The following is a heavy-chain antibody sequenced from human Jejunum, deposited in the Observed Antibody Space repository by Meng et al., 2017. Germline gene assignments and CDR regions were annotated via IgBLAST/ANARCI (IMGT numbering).Heavy chain of an antibody. V-gene: IGHV4-39*07. Sequence: ESGPCLVTPSETLSPTCTVSGASISTTHYYWGWLRQPPGKGLELIGTMSYSGSTYFNPSLKGRITISTDTSKNQFSLKLNSVTAADTAVYYCARDEWFGRYWGVWFDPWGQGTLVTVSS. CDR2: MSYSGST. D-gene: IGHD3-10*01. CDR1: GASISTTHYY. J-gene: IGHJ5*02. CDR3: ARDEWFGRYWGVWFDP.